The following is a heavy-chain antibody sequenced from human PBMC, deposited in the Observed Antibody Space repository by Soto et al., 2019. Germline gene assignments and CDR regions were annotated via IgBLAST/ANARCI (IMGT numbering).Heavy chain of an antibody. CDR2: IDHSGST. J-gene: IGHJ6*02. Sequence: SETLSLTCAVYCGSFSGYAWSWIRQPPGKGLEWIGEIDHSGSTNYNPSLKSRVTISVDTSKNQFPLKLTSVTAADTYVYYCARVVKGIRCSYYYYVIYVWGQGTTVTVSS. CDR3: ARVVKGIRCSYYYYVIYV. CDR1: CGSFSGYA. V-gene: IGHV4-34*01. D-gene: IGHD2-15*01.